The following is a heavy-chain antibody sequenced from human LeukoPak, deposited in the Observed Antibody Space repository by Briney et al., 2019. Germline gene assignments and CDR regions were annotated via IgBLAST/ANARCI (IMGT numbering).Heavy chain of an antibody. J-gene: IGHJ4*02. CDR3: ARATGHYDILTGYYNVGYSDY. D-gene: IGHD3-9*01. Sequence: GGSLRLSCAASGFTFSDYYMSWIRQAPGKGLEWVSYISSSGSTIYYADSVKGRFTISRDNAKNSLYLQMNSLRAEDTAVYYCARATGHYDILTGYYNVGYSDYWGQGTLVTVSS. CDR1: GFTFSDYY. V-gene: IGHV3-11*01. CDR2: ISSSGSTI.